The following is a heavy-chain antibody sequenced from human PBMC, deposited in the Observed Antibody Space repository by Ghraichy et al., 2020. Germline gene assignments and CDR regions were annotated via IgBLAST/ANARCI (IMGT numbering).Heavy chain of an antibody. V-gene: IGHV4-39*01. J-gene: IGHJ4*02. Sequence: SETLSLTCTVSGGSTSSSTYYCVWIRQPPGKGLEWIGSIYYSGSTYYNPSLKSRVTISADTSKNQFSRKLSSVTAADTAVYYGARQSVGASDYWGQGTLVTVSS. D-gene: IGHD1-26*01. CDR1: GGSTSSSTYY. CDR2: IYYSGST. CDR3: ARQSVGASDY.